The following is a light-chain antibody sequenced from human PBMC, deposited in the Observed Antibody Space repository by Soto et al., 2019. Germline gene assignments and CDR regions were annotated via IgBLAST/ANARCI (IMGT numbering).Light chain of an antibody. CDR2: GAS. Sequence: EIVLTQSQGTLSLSPGERATLSCRASQSVSSSYLAWYQQKPGQAPRLLIYGASSRATGIPDRFSGSGYGTDFTLTISRLEPEDFAVYYCQQYGSSLTCTFGQGTKVEIK. CDR3: QQYGSSLTCT. CDR1: QSVSSSY. J-gene: IGKJ1*01. V-gene: IGKV3-20*01.